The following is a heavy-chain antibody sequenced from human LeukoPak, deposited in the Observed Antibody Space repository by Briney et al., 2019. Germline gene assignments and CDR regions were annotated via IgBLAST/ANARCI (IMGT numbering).Heavy chain of an antibody. D-gene: IGHD5-12*01. J-gene: IGHJ4*02. Sequence: GESLRLSCAASGFISSNYWMTWVRQAPGKGLEWVAHIRQDGSERHYVDSVKDRFTISRDNAKNSLDLQMDSLRAEDTAVYYCARDWGSTGYDLYDSWGQGTLVTVSS. CDR1: GFISSNYW. CDR2: IRQDGSER. CDR3: ARDWGSTGYDLYDS. V-gene: IGHV3-7*01.